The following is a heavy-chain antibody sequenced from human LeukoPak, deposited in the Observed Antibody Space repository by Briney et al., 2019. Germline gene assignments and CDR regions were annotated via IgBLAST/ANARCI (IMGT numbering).Heavy chain of an antibody. D-gene: IGHD5-12*01. J-gene: IGHJ6*03. CDR3: ARGMATRKRQYYYYYMDV. CDR2: INHSGST. Sequence: SETLSLTCAVYGGSFSGYYWSWIRQPPGKGLEWVGEINHSGSTNYNPSLKSRVTILVDTSKNQFSLKLSSVTAADTAVYYCARGMATRKRQYYYYYMDVWGKGTTVTVSS. CDR1: GGSFSGYY. V-gene: IGHV4-34*01.